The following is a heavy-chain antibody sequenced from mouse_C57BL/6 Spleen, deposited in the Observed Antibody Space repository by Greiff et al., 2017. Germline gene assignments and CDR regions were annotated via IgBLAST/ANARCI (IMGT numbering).Heavy chain of an antibody. J-gene: IGHJ3*01. V-gene: IGHV1-52*01. D-gene: IGHD2-2*01. CDR2: IDPSDSET. Sequence: QVQLQQSGAELVRPGSSVKLSCKASGYTFTSYWMHWVKQRPIQGLEWIGNIDPSDSETHYNQKFKDKATLTVDKSSSTAYMQLSSLTSEDSAVYYCARGYYGYDVAYWGQGTLVTVSA. CDR1: GYTFTSYW. CDR3: ARGYYGYDVAY.